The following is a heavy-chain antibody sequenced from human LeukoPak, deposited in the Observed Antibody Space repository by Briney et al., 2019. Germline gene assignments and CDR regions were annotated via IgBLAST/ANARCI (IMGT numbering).Heavy chain of an antibody. CDR2: INAGNGNT. Sequence: GASVKVSCKASGHIFTDYAIHWVRQAPGQRLEWMGWINAGNGNTKYSQEFLGRVTISTDTSASTAYMELSSLRSEDMAVYYCARSGTYYYDSSGSPFNFWGQGTLVTISS. V-gene: IGHV1-3*03. D-gene: IGHD3-22*01. CDR1: GHIFTDYA. CDR3: ARSGTYYYDSSGSPFNF. J-gene: IGHJ4*02.